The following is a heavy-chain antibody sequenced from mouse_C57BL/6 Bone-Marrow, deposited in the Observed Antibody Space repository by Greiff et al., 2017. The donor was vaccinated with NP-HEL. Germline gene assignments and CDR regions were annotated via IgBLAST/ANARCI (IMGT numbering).Heavy chain of an antibody. CDR1: GYTFTDYE. V-gene: IGHV1-15*01. J-gene: IGHJ4*01. CDR3: TRDVKEGDYYAMDY. D-gene: IGHD1-3*01. CDR2: IDPETGGT. Sequence: VQLQQSGAELVRPGASVTLSCKASGYTFTDYEMHWVKQTPVHGLEWIGAIDPETGGTAYNQKFKGKAILTADKSSSTAYMELRSLTSEDSAVYYCTRDVKEGDYYAMDYWGQGTSVTVSS.